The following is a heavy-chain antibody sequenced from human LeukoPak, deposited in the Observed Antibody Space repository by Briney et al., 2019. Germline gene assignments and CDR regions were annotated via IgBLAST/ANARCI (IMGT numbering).Heavy chain of an antibody. V-gene: IGHV3-48*01. CDR3: MRDPIFGVGGNYFDS. CDR1: GFSFDDYN. Sequence: QAGGSLRLSCEASGFSFDDYNMNWVRQAPGKGLEWVSYITSTSKTTYYTGSVKGRFSISRDNAKNSLFLQMNSLRADDTAVYYCMRDPIFGVGGNYFDSWGQGTLVTVSS. D-gene: IGHD3-3*01. CDR2: ITSTSKTT. J-gene: IGHJ4*02.